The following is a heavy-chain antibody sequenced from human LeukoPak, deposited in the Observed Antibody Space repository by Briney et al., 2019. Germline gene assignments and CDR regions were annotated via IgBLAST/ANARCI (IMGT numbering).Heavy chain of an antibody. CDR3: ARESGSWFGVNWFDP. V-gene: IGHV3-48*04. CDR1: GFTFSGYD. D-gene: IGHD3-10*01. CDR2: TSSSSSTI. Sequence: PGGSLRLSCAASGFTFSGYDMSWVRQAPGKGLEWVSHTSSSSSTIYYADSVKSRFTISRDNAKNSLYLQMNSLRAEDTAVYYCARESGSWFGVNWFDPWGQGTLVTVSS. J-gene: IGHJ5*02.